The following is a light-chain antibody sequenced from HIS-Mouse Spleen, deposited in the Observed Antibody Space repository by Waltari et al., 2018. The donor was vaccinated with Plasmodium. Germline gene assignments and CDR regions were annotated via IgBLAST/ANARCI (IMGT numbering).Light chain of an antibody. J-gene: IGLJ2*01. CDR2: QDS. V-gene: IGLV3-1*01. CDR3: QAWDSSTVV. Sequence: SYELTQPPSVSVSPGQTASITCSGDKLGDQYACWYQQKPGQSPVLVIEQDSKRPSGIPERFSGSNSGNTATLTISGTQAMDEADYYCQAWDSSTVVFGGGTKLTVL. CDR1: KLGDQY.